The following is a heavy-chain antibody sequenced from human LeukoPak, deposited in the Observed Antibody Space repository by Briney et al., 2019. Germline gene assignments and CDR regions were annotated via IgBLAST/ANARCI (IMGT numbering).Heavy chain of an antibody. CDR2: IYHSGST. Sequence: PSGTLSLTCAVSGGSISSSNWWSWVRQPPGKGLEWIGEIYHSGSTNYNPSLKSRVTISVGKSKNQFSLELSSVTAADTAVYYCASSRGDDSSGYYSRWFDPWGQGTLVTVSS. V-gene: IGHV4-4*02. D-gene: IGHD3-22*01. J-gene: IGHJ5*02. CDR3: ASSRGDDSSGYYSRWFDP. CDR1: GGSISSSNW.